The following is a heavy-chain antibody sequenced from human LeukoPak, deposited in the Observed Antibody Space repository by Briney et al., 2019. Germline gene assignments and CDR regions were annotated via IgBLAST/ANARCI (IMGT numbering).Heavy chain of an antibody. CDR3: ASVNYPGYYFDY. CDR2: IYHRGRA. CDR1: GDSISSSNW. D-gene: IGHD5-24*01. J-gene: IGHJ4*02. Sequence: PSGTLSLTCAVSGDSISSSNWWSWVRQPPGKGLEWIGEIYHRGRANYNPSLKSRVTISIDNSKNQFSLKLSSVTAADTAVYYCASVNYPGYYFDYWGQGTLVTVS. V-gene: IGHV4-4*02.